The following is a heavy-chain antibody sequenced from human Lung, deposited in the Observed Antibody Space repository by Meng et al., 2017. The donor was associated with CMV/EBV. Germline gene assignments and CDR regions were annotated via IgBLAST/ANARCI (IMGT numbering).Heavy chain of an antibody. J-gene: IGHJ4*02. D-gene: IGHD1-14*01. V-gene: IGHV4-34*01. CDR1: GESFSGYS. Sequence: SQTLSLTCAVHGESFSGYSWSWIRQPPGKGLERIGEISHSGITNYNPSLKSRVTISLDTSKNQFSLKLNSVAAADTAVFYCARTLPPARGHRLDYWGQGTLVTVSS. CDR3: ARTLPPARGHRLDY. CDR2: ISHSGIT.